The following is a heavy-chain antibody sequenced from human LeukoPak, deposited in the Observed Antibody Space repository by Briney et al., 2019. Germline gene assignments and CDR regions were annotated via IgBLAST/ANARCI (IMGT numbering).Heavy chain of an antibody. CDR2: INPSDGTT. Sequence: ASVKVSCKASGFTFTSCCVHWVRQAPGQGLEWMGIINPSDGTTRHAQKFQGRATMARDTSTNTVYMELSRLRSDDTAVYYCARLWGSSLPFDYWGQGTLVTVSS. CDR3: ARLWGSSLPFDY. D-gene: IGHD6-13*01. J-gene: IGHJ4*02. CDR1: GFTFTSCC. V-gene: IGHV1-46*01.